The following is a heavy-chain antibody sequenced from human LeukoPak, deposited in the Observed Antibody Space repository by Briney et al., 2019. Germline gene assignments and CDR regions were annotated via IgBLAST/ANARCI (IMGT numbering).Heavy chain of an antibody. CDR2: INPNSGGT. V-gene: IGHV1-2*02. J-gene: IGHJ6*02. CDR1: GYTFTGYY. CDR3: ARAPAARPYHYGMDV. D-gene: IGHD6-6*01. Sequence: ASVKVSCKASGYTFTGYYTHWVRQAPGQGLEWMGWINPNSGGTNYAQKFQGRVTMTRDTSISTAYMELSRLRSDDTAVYYCARAPAARPYHYGMDVWGQGTTVTVSS.